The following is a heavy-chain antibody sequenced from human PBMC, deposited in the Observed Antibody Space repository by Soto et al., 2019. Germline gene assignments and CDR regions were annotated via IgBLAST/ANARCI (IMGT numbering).Heavy chain of an antibody. D-gene: IGHD1-26*01. CDR3: AKDGNRIPRYFDY. CDR2: ISGSGGST. V-gene: IGHV3-23*01. CDR1: GFTFSSYA. Sequence: EVQLLESGGGLVQPGGSLRLSCAASGFTFSSYAMSWVRQAPGKGLEWVSAISGSGGSTYYADSVKGRFTISRDNSKNARYLQMNSLRAEDTAVYYCAKDGNRIPRYFDYWGQGTLVTVSS. J-gene: IGHJ4*02.